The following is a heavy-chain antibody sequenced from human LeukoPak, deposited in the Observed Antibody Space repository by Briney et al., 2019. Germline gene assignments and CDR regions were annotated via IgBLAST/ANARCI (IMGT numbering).Heavy chain of an antibody. CDR1: GYTFTTYD. CDR2: KNPNSGNT. J-gene: IGHJ4*02. CDR3: AKNVRDTGTFDY. V-gene: IGHV1-8*01. D-gene: IGHD5-18*01. Sequence: ASVKVSCKASGYTFTTYDINWVRQVTGQGLEWMGWKNPNSGNTGYAQRFQGRVTMTRDTSISTAYMELNSLTSEDTAVYYCAKNVRDTGTFDYWGQGTLVTVSS.